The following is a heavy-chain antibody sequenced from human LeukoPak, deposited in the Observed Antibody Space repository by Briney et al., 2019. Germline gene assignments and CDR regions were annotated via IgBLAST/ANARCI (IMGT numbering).Heavy chain of an antibody. CDR2: INWDGDIT. V-gene: IGHV3-43*01. D-gene: IGHD3-9*01. CDR3: AKGNILTGPPDS. Sequence: GGSLRLSCAASGFTFDDYTMHWVRQPPGKGLEWVFLINWDGDITEYADSVKGRFTISRDNSKNSLFLQMNSLRTEDTALYYCAKGNILTGPPDSWGQGTLVTVSS. CDR1: GFTFDDYT. J-gene: IGHJ4*02.